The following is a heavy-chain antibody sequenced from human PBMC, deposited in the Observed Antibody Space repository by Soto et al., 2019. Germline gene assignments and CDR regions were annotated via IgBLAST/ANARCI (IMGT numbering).Heavy chain of an antibody. CDR1: GFSLSTRGVG. J-gene: IGHJ4*02. CDR3: AHKGGGDRILDY. Sequence: QITLKESGPTLVKPTQTLTLTCTLSGFSLSTRGVGVGWIRQPPGKALEWLAIIYWDDDKRYSPSLKSRLTIPKETPKNQVVLKMTNMDPVDTATYYCAHKGGGDRILDYWGQGTLVTVSS. D-gene: IGHD3-16*01. CDR2: IYWDDDK. V-gene: IGHV2-5*02.